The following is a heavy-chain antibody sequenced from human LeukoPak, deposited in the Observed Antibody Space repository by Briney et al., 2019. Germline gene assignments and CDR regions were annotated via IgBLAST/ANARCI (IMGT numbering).Heavy chain of an antibody. Sequence: SQTLSLTCTVSGGSISSGSYYWSWIRQPAGKGLEWIGRIYTSGSTNYNPSLKSRVTISVDTSKNQFSLKLSSVTAADTAVYYCARAHGVEMATIPDYWGQGTLVTVSS. CDR1: GGSISSGSYY. V-gene: IGHV4-61*02. J-gene: IGHJ4*02. CDR2: IYTSGST. CDR3: ARAHGVEMATIPDY. D-gene: IGHD5-24*01.